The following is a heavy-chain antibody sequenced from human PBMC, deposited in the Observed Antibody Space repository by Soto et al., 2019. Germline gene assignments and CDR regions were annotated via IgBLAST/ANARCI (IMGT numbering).Heavy chain of an antibody. Sequence: EVQLVESGGGLVQPGGSLRLSCAASGLTFSSYWMHWVRQAPGKGLVWVSRINSDGSSTSYADSVKGRFTISRDNAKNTLYLQMNSRRAEDTAVYYCARDTSTYYYGMDVWGQGTTVTVSS. J-gene: IGHJ6*02. CDR3: ARDTSTYYYGMDV. D-gene: IGHD6-6*01. CDR2: INSDGSST. CDR1: GLTFSSYW. V-gene: IGHV3-74*01.